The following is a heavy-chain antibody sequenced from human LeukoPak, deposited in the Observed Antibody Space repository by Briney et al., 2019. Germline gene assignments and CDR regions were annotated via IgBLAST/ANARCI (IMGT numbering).Heavy chain of an antibody. V-gene: IGHV4-61*09. D-gene: IGHD4-17*01. CDR2: IYTSGST. Sequence: SETLSLTCSVSGGSISTGSYFWSWIRQPAGKGLEWIGHIYTSGSTNYNPSLKSRVTMSVDTSKNQFSLNLSSVTAADTAVYYCAREDYGYFDSWGQGTLVTVSS. J-gene: IGHJ4*02. CDR1: GGSISTGSYF. CDR3: AREDYGYFDS.